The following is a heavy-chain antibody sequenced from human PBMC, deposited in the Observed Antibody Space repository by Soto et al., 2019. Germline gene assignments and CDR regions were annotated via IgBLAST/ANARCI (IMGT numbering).Heavy chain of an antibody. CDR3: AREPATARPEGVDF. J-gene: IGHJ4*02. Sequence: ASVKVSCKASGYTFSDYYIHRVRQAPGQGLEWMGWINPNSGGTKYAPKFQGGVTMTRDTSITTAYMELSRLRSGDTAVYYCAREPATARPEGVDFWGQGTLVTVSS. CDR1: GYTFSDYY. CDR2: INPNSGGT. D-gene: IGHD1-1*01. V-gene: IGHV1-2*02.